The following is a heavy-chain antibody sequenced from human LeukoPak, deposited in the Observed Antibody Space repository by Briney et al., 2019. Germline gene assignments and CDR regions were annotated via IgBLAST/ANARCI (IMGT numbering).Heavy chain of an antibody. V-gene: IGHV3-48*03. CDR3: AREPGTSSSDAFDI. CDR2: TSSSGTTI. CDR1: GFTFSSYE. Sequence: GGSPRLSCAASGFTFSSYEMNWVRQAPGKGLEWLSYTSSSGTTIYDADSVKGRFTISRDNAKNSLYLQMNSLRAEDTAIYYCAREPGTSSSDAFDIWGQGTKVTVSS. D-gene: IGHD6-6*01. J-gene: IGHJ3*02.